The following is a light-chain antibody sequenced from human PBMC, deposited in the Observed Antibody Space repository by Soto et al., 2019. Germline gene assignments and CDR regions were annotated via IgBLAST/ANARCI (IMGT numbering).Light chain of an antibody. CDR2: GNT. CDR1: SSDIGAGFD. CDR3: QSYENSRTGFYV. J-gene: IGLJ1*01. V-gene: IGLV1-40*01. Sequence: SALTQPPSVSGAPGQRVTISCSGSSSDIGAGFDVHWYQHLPGTAPKLLIYGNTNRPSGVPGRFSGSKSGTSASLAISGLQAEDEADYYCQSYENSRTGFYVVGTGTKVTV.